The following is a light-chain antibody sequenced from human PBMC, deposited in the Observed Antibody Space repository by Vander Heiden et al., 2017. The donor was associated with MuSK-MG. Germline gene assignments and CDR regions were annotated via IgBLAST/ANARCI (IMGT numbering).Light chain of an antibody. V-gene: IGKV1-39*01. J-gene: IGKJ4*01. CDR1: QTFRTF. Sequence: DIQMTQSPSSLSASVGDRVTITCRASQTFRTFLNWYQHKPGKAPKLLIYAASSLQSGVPSRFSGSGSGTDFTLTISRLQPEDFATYYCQQRVRTPITFGGGTKVEIK. CDR2: AAS. CDR3: QQRVRTPIT.